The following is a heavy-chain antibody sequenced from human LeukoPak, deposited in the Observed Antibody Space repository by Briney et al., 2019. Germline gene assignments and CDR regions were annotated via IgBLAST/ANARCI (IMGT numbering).Heavy chain of an antibody. J-gene: IGHJ4*02. CDR2: IGSSGTNR. D-gene: IGHD6-19*01. CDR1: GVTFSSYE. CDR3: ALLAVASDFDY. V-gene: IGHV3-48*03. Sequence: GGSLRLSCAVSGVTFSSYEMDWVRQAPGKGLEWVSNIGSSGTNRYYADSVKGRFSISRDNAKSSLYLQMNSLRVEDTAVYYCALLAVASDFDYWGQGALVTVSS.